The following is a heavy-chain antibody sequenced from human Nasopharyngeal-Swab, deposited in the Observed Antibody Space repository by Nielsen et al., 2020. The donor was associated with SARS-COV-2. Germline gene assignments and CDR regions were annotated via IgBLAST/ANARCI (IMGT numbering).Heavy chain of an antibody. Sequence: SETLSPTCTVSGGSISSYYWSWIRQPPGKGLEWIGYIYYSGSTNYNPSLKSRVTISVDTSKNQFSLKLSSVTAADTAVYYCARGNDYGDPLDYWGQGTLVTVSS. V-gene: IGHV4-59*12. CDR1: GGSISSYY. CDR2: IYYSGST. D-gene: IGHD4-17*01. CDR3: ARGNDYGDPLDY. J-gene: IGHJ4*02.